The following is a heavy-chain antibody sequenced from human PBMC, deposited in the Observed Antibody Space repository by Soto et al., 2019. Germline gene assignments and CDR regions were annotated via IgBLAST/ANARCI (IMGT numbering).Heavy chain of an antibody. CDR2: IIGDGRNT. V-gene: IGHV3-23*01. D-gene: IGHD1-1*01. J-gene: IGHJ6*02. Sequence: PGGSLRLSCAASGFTFSRFAMSWVRQAPGKGLEWVSGIIGDGRNTYYANSMEGRFTVSRDNSKDTLYLQMNSLRADDTAVYYCAKGRPSLGGTGRGAMDVWGQGTTVTVSS. CDR1: GFTFSRFA. CDR3: AKGRPSLGGTGRGAMDV.